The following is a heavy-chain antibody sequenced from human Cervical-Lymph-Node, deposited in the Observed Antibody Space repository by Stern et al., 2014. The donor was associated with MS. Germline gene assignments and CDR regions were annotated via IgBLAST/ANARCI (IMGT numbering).Heavy chain of an antibody. CDR2: RNRNSDDP. CDR1: GYTFTAFF. J-gene: IGHJ4*02. V-gene: IGHV1-2*05. CDR3: AREATRIVVGIDY. Sequence: QLVQSWTKMQQPGASVKVSCKASGYTFTAFFIHCVRQVPGQGLECMGRRNRNSDDPTYAQNFEDMFTLTRDTSIGTAYLELSRLTSADTGVYYCAREATRIVVGIDYWGQGTQVTVSS. D-gene: IGHD3-22*01.